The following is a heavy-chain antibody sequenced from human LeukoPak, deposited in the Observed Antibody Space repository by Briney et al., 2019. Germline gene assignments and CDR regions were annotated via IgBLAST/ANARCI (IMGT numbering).Heavy chain of an antibody. V-gene: IGHV3-30-3*01. J-gene: IGHJ4*02. CDR2: ISYDGSNK. CDR3: ARDLGAFDH. Sequence: GGSLRLSCAASGFTFSSYAMHWVRQAPGKGLEWVAVISYDGSNKYYADSVKGRFTISRDNSKNTLYLQMNSLRAEDTAVYYCARDLGAFDHWGQGTLVTVSS. CDR1: GFTFSSYA. D-gene: IGHD7-27*01.